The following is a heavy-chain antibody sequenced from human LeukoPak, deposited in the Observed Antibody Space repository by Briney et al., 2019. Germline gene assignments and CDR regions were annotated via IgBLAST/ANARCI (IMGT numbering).Heavy chain of an antibody. CDR1: GFTFSSHA. CDR3: ARDGLLGYFDY. Sequence: GGSLRLSCTPSGFTFSSHAMHWVRQAPGKGLEWVAVISYDGSNKYYADSVKGRFTISRDNSKNTLYLQMNSLRAEDTAVYYCARDGLLGYFDYWGQGTLVAVSS. J-gene: IGHJ4*02. V-gene: IGHV3-30-3*01. CDR2: ISYDGSNK.